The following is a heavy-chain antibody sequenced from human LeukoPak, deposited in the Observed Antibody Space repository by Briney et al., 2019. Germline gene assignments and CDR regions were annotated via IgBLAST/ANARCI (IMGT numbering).Heavy chain of an antibody. Sequence: GGSLRLSCAASGFTFSNYGMHWVRQAPGKGLEWVAVISYDGNNKYYADSVKGRFTISRDNAKNTLYLQMNSLRPEDTAVYYCARGLRPVDYWGQGALVTVSS. CDR2: ISYDGNNK. J-gene: IGHJ4*02. D-gene: IGHD6-25*01. V-gene: IGHV3-30*03. CDR3: ARGLRPVDY. CDR1: GFTFSNYG.